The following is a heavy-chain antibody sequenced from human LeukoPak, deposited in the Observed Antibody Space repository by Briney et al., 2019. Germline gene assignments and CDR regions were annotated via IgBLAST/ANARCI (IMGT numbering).Heavy chain of an antibody. CDR3: AREVVRYSRGWPDY. Sequence: ASVKVSCKASGYTFTNYAISWVRQAPGQGLEWMGWISAYNGYTTYAQKLQGRVTLTTDTSTRTAYMDLGSLRSDDTAVYYCAREVVRYSRGWPDYWGPGTLVTVPS. J-gene: IGHJ4*02. V-gene: IGHV1-18*01. CDR2: ISAYNGYT. CDR1: GYTFTNYA. D-gene: IGHD6-19*01.